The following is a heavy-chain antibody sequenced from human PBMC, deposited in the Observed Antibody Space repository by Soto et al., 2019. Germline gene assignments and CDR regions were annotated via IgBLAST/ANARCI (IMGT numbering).Heavy chain of an antibody. D-gene: IGHD6-19*01. J-gene: IGHJ4*02. CDR3: TRQTDAVQWMVVPTDYNFDY. Sequence: PGGSLRLSCAASGFTFGGSAMHWVRQASGKGLEWVGHIRSKTNSYATAYAESVKGRFTISRDDSMNTAYLQMNSLKTEDTAVYFCTRQTDAVQWMVVPTDYNFDYWGQGILVTV. CDR1: GFTFGGSA. V-gene: IGHV3-73*01. CDR2: IRSKTNSYAT.